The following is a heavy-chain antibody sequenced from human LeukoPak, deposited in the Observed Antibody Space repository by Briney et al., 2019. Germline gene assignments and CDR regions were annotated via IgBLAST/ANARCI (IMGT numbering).Heavy chain of an antibody. V-gene: IGHV1-69*05. CDR3: ARATRGADQPSFDY. D-gene: IGHD4/OR15-4a*01. CDR1: GGTFSSYA. Sequence: SVKVSCKASGGTFSSYAISLVRQAPGQGLEWMGRIIPIFGTANYAQKFQGRVTITTDESTSTAYMELSSLRSEDTAVYYCARATRGADQPSFDYWGQGTLVTVSS. CDR2: IIPIFGTA. J-gene: IGHJ4*02.